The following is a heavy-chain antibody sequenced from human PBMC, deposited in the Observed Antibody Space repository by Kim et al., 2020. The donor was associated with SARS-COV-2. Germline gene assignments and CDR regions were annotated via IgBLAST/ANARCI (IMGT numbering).Heavy chain of an antibody. D-gene: IGHD4-17*01. V-gene: IGHV4-39*07. CDR3: VGGHGDILRLDA. CDR1: GGSISSSTYY. J-gene: IGHJ6*02. CDR2: IYYGGGT. Sequence: SETLSLTCTVSGGSISSSTYYWGWIRQPPGKGLEWIGSIYYGGGTYSNPSLKSRVTISVDASKNQFSLKMTSVTAVDTTVYYCVGGHGDILRLDAWGQGT.